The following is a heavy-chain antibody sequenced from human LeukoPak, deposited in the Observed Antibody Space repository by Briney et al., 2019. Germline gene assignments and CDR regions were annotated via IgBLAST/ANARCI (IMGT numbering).Heavy chain of an antibody. CDR3: AKRRDCSSTSCAPYYFYGMDV. CDR1: GFTFSTYA. V-gene: IGHV3-23*01. D-gene: IGHD2-2*01. Sequence: PGGSLRLSCAASGFTFSTYAMSWVRQTPEKGLEWVSAISGSGGSTYYADSVKGRFTISRDNSKNTLYLQMNSLRAEDTAVYYCAKRRDCSSTSCAPYYFYGMDVWGQGTTVTVSS. J-gene: IGHJ6*02. CDR2: ISGSGGST.